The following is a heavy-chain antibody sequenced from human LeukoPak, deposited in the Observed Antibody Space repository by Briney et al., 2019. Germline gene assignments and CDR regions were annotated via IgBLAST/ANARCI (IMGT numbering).Heavy chain of an antibody. V-gene: IGHV3-30-3*01. CDR2: ISYDGSNK. Sequence: GGSLRLSCAASGFTFSSYAMHWVRQAPGKGLEWVAVISYDGSNKYYADSVKGRFTISRDNSKNTLYLQMNSLRAEDTAVYYCARMMVRGVFRYFDYWGQGTLVTVSS. CDR3: ARMMVRGVFRYFDY. J-gene: IGHJ4*02. D-gene: IGHD3-10*01. CDR1: GFTFSSYA.